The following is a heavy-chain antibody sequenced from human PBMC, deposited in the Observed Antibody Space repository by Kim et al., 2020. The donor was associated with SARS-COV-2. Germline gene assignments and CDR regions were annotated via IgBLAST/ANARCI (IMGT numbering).Heavy chain of an antibody. CDR3: ARDRSSGYYGTFDY. Sequence: ADSVMGRFTISRDNARNSLYLQMDSLRDEDTAVYYCARDRSSGYYGTFDYWGQGTLVTVSS. V-gene: IGHV3-48*02. D-gene: IGHD3-22*01. J-gene: IGHJ4*02.